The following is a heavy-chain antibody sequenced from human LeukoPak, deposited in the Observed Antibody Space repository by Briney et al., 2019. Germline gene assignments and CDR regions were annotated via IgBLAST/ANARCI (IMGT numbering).Heavy chain of an antibody. CDR3: AAGDSSDTFDY. V-gene: IGHV3-21*01. CDR1: GFTFSSYS. Sequence: PGGSLRLSCSASGFTFSSYSLNWVRPAPGKGLEWVSSISSSSSYMYYADSVKGRFTISRDNAKNSLYLQMNSLRAEDTAVYYCAAGDSSDTFDYWGQGTLVTVSS. J-gene: IGHJ4*02. CDR2: ISSSSSYM. D-gene: IGHD3-22*01.